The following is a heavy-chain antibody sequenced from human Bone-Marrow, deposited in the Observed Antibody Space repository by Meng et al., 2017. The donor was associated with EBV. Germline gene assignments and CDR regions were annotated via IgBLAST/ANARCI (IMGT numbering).Heavy chain of an antibody. D-gene: IGHD2-15*01. CDR2: MNPNSGNT. J-gene: IGHJ4*02. V-gene: IGHV1-8*01. CDR1: GYTFTSYD. Sequence: HRVRSGAEWEKPVASGQFSCNASGYTFTSYDITWVRQATGQGLEWMGWMNPNSGNTGYAQKFQGRVTMTRNTSISTAYMELSSLRSEDTAVYYCARVLCGSCYSIDYWGQGTLVTVSS. CDR3: ARVLCGSCYSIDY.